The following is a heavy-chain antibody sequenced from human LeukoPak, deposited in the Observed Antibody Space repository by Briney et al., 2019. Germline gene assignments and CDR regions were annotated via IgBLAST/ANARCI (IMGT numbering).Heavy chain of an antibody. Sequence: SVKVSCKASGGTFSSYTISWVRQAPGQGLEWMGRIIPILGIANYAQKFQGRVTITADKSTSTAYMEPSSLRSEDTAVYYCARAARGYSYVMGDYFDYWGQGTLVTVSS. V-gene: IGHV1-69*02. D-gene: IGHD5-18*01. J-gene: IGHJ4*02. CDR2: IIPILGIA. CDR1: GGTFSSYT. CDR3: ARAARGYSYVMGDYFDY.